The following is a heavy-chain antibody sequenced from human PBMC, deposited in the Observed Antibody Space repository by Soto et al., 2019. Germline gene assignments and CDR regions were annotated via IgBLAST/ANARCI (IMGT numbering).Heavy chain of an antibody. Sequence: GASVKVSCKASGYTFTSYGISWVRQAPGQGLEWKGWISAYNGNTNYAQKLQGRVTMTTDTSTSTAYMELRSLRSDDTAVYYCAREGSGSSDYYYYGMDVWGQGTTVTVSS. CDR2: ISAYNGNT. CDR1: GYTFTSYG. CDR3: AREGSGSSDYYYYGMDV. V-gene: IGHV1-18*01. D-gene: IGHD1-26*01. J-gene: IGHJ6*02.